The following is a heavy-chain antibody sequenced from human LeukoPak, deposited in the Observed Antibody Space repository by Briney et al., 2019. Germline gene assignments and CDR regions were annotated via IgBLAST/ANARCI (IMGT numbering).Heavy chain of an antibody. CDR1: GFTFSSYE. CDR2: ISGSGDIT. CDR3: AKCRRNFGSGWEYYYYMDV. D-gene: IGHD6-19*01. Sequence: GGSLRLSCAASGFTFSSYEMHWVRHAPGKGLEWVSGISGSGDITYYADSVKGRFTISRDNSKSTLYLQMNSLRAEDTAVYYCAKCRRNFGSGWEYYYYMDVWGKGTTITVSS. J-gene: IGHJ6*03. V-gene: IGHV3-23*01.